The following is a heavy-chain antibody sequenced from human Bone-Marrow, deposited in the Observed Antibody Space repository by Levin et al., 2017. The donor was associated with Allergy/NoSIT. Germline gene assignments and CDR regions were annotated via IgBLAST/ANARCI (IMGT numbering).Heavy chain of an antibody. CDR3: ARVALPRYCTSTSVSDSGYYFDY. D-gene: IGHD2-2*01. Sequence: GESLKIPCAASGFTFSSYDMHWVRQATGRGLEWVSAIGTAADSYYSGSVKGRFTVSSDNAKNSFYLPMNSLRAGDTAVYYCARVALPRYCTSTSVSDSGYYFDYWGQGTLVTVSS. J-gene: IGHJ4*02. V-gene: IGHV3-13*04. CDR1: GFTFSSYD. CDR2: IGTAADS.